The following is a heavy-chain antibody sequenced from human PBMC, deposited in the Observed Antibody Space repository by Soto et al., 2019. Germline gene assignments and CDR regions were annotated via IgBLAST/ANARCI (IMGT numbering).Heavy chain of an antibody. CDR1: GGSISSGGYS. Sequence: QLQLQESGSGLVKPSQTLSLTCAVSGGSISSGGYSWSWIRQPPGKGLEWIGYIYHSGSTYYNPSLKSRVTISVDRSKNQFSLKLSSVTAADTAVYYCARAYYDSRSGYFDLWGRGTLVTVSS. D-gene: IGHD3-22*01. J-gene: IGHJ2*01. V-gene: IGHV4-30-2*01. CDR3: ARAYYDSRSGYFDL. CDR2: IYHSGST.